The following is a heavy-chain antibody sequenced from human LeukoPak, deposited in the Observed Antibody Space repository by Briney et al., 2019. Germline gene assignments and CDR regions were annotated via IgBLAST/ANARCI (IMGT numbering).Heavy chain of an antibody. CDR2: IYTSGST. Sequence: PSETLSLTCTVSGGSISSGSYYWSWIRQPAGKGLEWIGRIYTSGSTNYNPSLKSRVTISVDTSKNQFSLKLSSVTAADTAVYYCASTSIAARPGGYYWGQGTLVTVSS. D-gene: IGHD6-6*01. V-gene: IGHV4-61*02. CDR1: GGSISSGSYY. CDR3: ASTSIAARPGGYY. J-gene: IGHJ4*02.